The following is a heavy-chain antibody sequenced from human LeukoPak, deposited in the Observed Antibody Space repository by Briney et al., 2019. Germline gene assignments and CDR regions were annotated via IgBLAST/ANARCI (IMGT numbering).Heavy chain of an antibody. Sequence: PSETLSLICTVSGASINSYYWTWLRQPPGKGLEWIEYINYSGRTNYYPSLINRVTMSVDTSKNQFSLRLSSVAAADKALYYCARATSWSGYYSDWGQGTLVTVSS. CDR1: GASINSYY. V-gene: IGHV4-59*01. J-gene: IGHJ4*02. CDR2: INYSGRT. CDR3: ARATSWSGYYSD. D-gene: IGHD3-3*01.